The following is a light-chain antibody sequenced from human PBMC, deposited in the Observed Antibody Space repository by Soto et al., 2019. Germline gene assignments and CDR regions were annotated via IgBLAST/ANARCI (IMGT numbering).Light chain of an antibody. CDR3: LRYNSYPGP. CDR2: KAS. CDR1: QSISSR. J-gene: IGKJ1*01. V-gene: IGKV1-5*03. Sequence: DIPMTQSPSTLYSSVGDRVTITCRASQSISSRLAWYQQKPGKASMLLVYKASSLESGVPPRFSGSGSGTEFALTSSSLQPDDFANYYCLRYNSYPGPFGQGTKVEI.